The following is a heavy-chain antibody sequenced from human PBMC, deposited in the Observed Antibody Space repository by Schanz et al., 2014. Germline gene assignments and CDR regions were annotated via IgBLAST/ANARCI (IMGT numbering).Heavy chain of an antibody. Sequence: PGGSLRLSCAASGFTFSDYYMSWIRQAPGKGPEWVSYIRSSSTPIYYADSVKGRFTISRDNAKSSLYLQMNSLRVEDTAVYYCAASSGWHPSTDYWGQGTLVTVSS. J-gene: IGHJ4*02. D-gene: IGHD6-19*01. CDR2: IRSSSTPI. CDR1: GFTFSDYY. CDR3: AASSGWHPSTDY. V-gene: IGHV3-11*01.